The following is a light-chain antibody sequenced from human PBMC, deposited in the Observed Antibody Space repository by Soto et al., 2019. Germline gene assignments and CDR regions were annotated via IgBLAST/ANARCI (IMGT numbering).Light chain of an antibody. CDR2: GNS. J-gene: IGLJ1*01. CDR1: SSNIGAGYD. Sequence: QCVLTQPPSVSGAPVQRVTISCTGSSSNIGAGYDVHWYQQLPGTAPKLLIYGNSNRPSGVPDRFSGSKSGTSASLAITGLQAEDEADYYCQSYDSSMSGPYVFGTGTKVTVL. V-gene: IGLV1-40*01. CDR3: QSYDSSMSGPYV.